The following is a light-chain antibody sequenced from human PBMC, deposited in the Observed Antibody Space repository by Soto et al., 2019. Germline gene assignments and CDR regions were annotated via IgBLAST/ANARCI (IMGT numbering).Light chain of an antibody. J-gene: IGKJ1*01. V-gene: IGKV1-39*01. CDR3: QQSYSTTPWT. CDR1: QSISSY. CDR2: AAS. Sequence: DIQMTQSPSSLSASVGDRVTITCRASQSISSYLNWYQQKPGKAPKLLIYAASSLQSGVPSRFSSSGSGTDVTLTISSLQPEDFATYYCQQSYSTTPWTFGQGTKVEIK.